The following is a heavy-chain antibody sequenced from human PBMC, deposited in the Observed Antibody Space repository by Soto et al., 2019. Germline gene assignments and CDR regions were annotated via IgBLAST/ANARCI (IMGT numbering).Heavy chain of an antibody. J-gene: IGHJ3*02. D-gene: IGHD2-15*01. CDR3: ATWLLREHAFDI. V-gene: IGHV3-53*01. CDR1: GFTGHGTKY. CDR2: LYIADGT. Sequence: XGSLRLSCAASGFTGHGTKYVTWLRQAPGKGLEWVSALYIADGTFYADSVKGRFTVSIDSSKNTVYLQMNNLSPEDTAVYDCATWLLREHAFDIWGLGTMVTVSS.